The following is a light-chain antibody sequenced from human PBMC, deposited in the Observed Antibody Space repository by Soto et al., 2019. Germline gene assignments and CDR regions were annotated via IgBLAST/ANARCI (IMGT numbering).Light chain of an antibody. J-gene: IGLJ3*02. CDR2: GVS. CDR1: RSDVGGHNF. Sequence: QSALTQPASVSGSPGQSITISCTGGRSDVGGHNFVSWFQQHPGKAPKFIIYGVSNRPSGISNRFSGSKSGSTASLTISGLQPEDEADYYCSSYTTGFNGVFGGGTKLTVL. V-gene: IGLV2-14*01. CDR3: SSYTTGFNGV.